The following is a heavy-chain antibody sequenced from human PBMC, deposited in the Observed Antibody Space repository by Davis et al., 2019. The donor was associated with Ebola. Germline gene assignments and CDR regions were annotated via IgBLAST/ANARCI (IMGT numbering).Heavy chain of an antibody. CDR1: GFTFSSYS. J-gene: IGHJ4*02. CDR3: AKVAGIAAAGTRGDYFDY. V-gene: IGHV3-23*01. Sequence: PGGSLRLSCAASGFTFSSYSMSWVRQAPGKGLEWVSAISGSGGSTYYADSVKGRFTISRDNSKNTLYLQMNSLRAEDTAVYYCAKVAGIAAAGTRGDYFDYWGQGTLVTVSS. D-gene: IGHD6-13*01. CDR2: ISGSGGST.